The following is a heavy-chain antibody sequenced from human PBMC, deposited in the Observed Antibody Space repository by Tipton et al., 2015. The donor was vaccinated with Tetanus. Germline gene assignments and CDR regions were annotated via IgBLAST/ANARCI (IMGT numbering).Heavy chain of an antibody. CDR3: ARTFPVGGSRLRGGFPFDV. J-gene: IGHJ3*01. CDR1: GDSITNKDYY. CDR2: VYYIGST. Sequence: TLSLTCNVSGDSITNKDYYWGWIRQPPGQGLEWLATVYYIGSTYYNPSLKSRLSISVAPSRNLFSLKLRSLTAADTAIYYCARTFPVGGSRLRGGFPFDVWGQGTLVTVSS. D-gene: IGHD2-15*01. V-gene: IGHV4-39*01.